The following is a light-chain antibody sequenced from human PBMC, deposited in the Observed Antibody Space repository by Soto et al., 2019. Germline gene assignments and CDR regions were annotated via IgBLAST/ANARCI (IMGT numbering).Light chain of an antibody. Sequence: EIVLTQSPATLSLSPGERATLSCRASQSVSSYLAWYQQKPGQAPRLLIYDAFNRATGIPARFSGSGSGTDFTRTISSLEPEDVAVYSCQQRSNWPLTFGGGTKVEIK. J-gene: IGKJ4*01. CDR2: DAF. V-gene: IGKV3-11*01. CDR1: QSVSSY. CDR3: QQRSNWPLT.